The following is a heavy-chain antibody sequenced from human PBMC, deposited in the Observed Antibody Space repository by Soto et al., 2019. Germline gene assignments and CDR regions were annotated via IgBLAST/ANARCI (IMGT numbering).Heavy chain of an antibody. CDR3: ARVGYCGGDCSFPDY. CDR1: GGSISSYY. V-gene: IGHV4-59*01. D-gene: IGHD2-21*02. J-gene: IGHJ4*02. CDR2: FYYSGST. Sequence: SETLSLTCTVSGGSISSYYWSWIRQPPGKGLEWIGYFYYSGSTNYNPSLKSRVTISVDTSKNQFSLKLSSVTAADTAVYYCARVGYCGGDCSFPDYWGQGTLVTVSS.